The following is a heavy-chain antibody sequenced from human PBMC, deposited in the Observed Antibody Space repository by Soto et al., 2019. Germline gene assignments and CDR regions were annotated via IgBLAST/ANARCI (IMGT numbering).Heavy chain of an antibody. V-gene: IGHV3-30*18. CDR3: AKDDGSGSYPTYYYYGMDV. D-gene: IGHD3-10*01. CDR1: GFTFSSYG. CDR2: ISYDGSNK. J-gene: IGHJ6*02. Sequence: QVQLVESGGGVVQPGRSLRLSCAASGFTFSSYGMHWVRQAPGKGLEWVAVISYDGSNKYYADSVKGRFTISRDNSKNKLYLQMNSLRAEDTAVYYCAKDDGSGSYPTYYYYGMDVWGQGTTVTVSS.